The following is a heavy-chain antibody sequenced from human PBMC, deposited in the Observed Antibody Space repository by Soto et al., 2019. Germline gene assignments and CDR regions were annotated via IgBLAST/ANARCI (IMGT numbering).Heavy chain of an antibody. D-gene: IGHD6-19*01. CDR3: ARVLRGEWLVRYNWFDP. CDR1: GYTFTSYG. V-gene: IGHV1-18*01. CDR2: ISAYNGNT. J-gene: IGHJ5*02. Sequence: QVQLVQSGAEVKKPGASVKVSCKASGYTFTSYGISWVRQAPGQGLEWMGWISAYNGNTNYAQKLQGRVTMTTDTSTSTAYMELRSLISDDTAVYYCARVLRGEWLVRYNWFDPWGQGTLVTVSS.